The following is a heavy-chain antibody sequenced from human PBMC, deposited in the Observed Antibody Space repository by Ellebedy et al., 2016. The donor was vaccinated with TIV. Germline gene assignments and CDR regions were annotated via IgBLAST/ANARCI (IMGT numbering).Heavy chain of an antibody. Sequence: GESLKISCAASGFTLSSYDMHWVRQATGKGLEWVSTIGTDGDTYYPGSVKGRFTIARENDKNSLYLQMNSLRAGDTDVYYCARFSQQTYDYWGQGTLVTVSS. V-gene: IGHV3-13*01. D-gene: IGHD6-13*01. J-gene: IGHJ4*02. CDR2: IGTDGDT. CDR1: GFTLSSYD. CDR3: ARFSQQTYDY.